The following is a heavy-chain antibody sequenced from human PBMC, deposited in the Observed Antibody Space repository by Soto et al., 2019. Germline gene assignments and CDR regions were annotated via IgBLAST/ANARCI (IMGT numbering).Heavy chain of an antibody. CDR3: VRAGHVFDVHYYGMDL. D-gene: IGHD3-10*01. CDR2: ISSSGTYI. CDR1: RFTFNDYS. J-gene: IGHJ6*02. Sequence: VRSMRLSCEAARFTFNDYSIVWVSQGPEKGLEWVSSISSSGTYIYYADSVKGRFAISRDNANNVMYLQMDTLRAEDTAVYYCVRAGHVFDVHYYGMDLWGQGTTVTVSS. V-gene: IGHV3-21*01.